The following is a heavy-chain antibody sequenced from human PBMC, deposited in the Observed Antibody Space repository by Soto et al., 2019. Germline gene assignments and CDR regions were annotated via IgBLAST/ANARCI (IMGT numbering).Heavy chain of an antibody. V-gene: IGHV1-46*01. J-gene: IGHJ3*02. CDR3: ARSRAPGASDAFDI. D-gene: IGHD2-8*02. CDR2: INPSGGSP. CDR1: GYTFTRHY. Sequence: ASVKISCKASGYTFTRHYIYWVRQAPGEGLQWMGFINPSGGSPVYPQKFQGTVTMTSDTSTSTVYMELSSLRSEDTGVYYCARSRAPGASDAFDIWGQGTMVTVSS.